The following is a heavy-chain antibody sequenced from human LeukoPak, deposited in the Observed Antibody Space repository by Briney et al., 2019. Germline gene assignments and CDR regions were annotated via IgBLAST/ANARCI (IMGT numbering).Heavy chain of an antibody. CDR1: GGTFSSYA. Sequence: SVKVSCKASGGTFSSYAISWVRQAPGQGLEWMGGIIPIFGTANYAQKFQGRVTITADESTSTAYMELSSLRSEDTAVYYCAKDPYGSGSYTPYNWFDPWGQGTLVTVSS. CDR3: AKDPYGSGSYTPYNWFDP. D-gene: IGHD3-10*01. CDR2: IIPIFGTA. V-gene: IGHV1-69*13. J-gene: IGHJ5*02.